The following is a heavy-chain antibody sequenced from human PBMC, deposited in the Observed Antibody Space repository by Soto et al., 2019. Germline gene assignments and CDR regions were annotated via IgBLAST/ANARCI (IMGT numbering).Heavy chain of an antibody. V-gene: IGHV3-23*01. CDR2: ISGSGGST. D-gene: IGHD3-9*01. J-gene: IGHJ4*02. CDR1: GFTFSSYA. CDR3: AKDLPDKYYDILTGYRGY. Sequence: PGGSLRLSCAASGFTFSSYAMSWVRQAPGKGLEWVSAISGSGGSTYYADPVKGRFTISRDNSKNTLYLQMNSLRAEDTAVYYCAKDLPDKYYDILTGYRGYWGQGTLVTVSS.